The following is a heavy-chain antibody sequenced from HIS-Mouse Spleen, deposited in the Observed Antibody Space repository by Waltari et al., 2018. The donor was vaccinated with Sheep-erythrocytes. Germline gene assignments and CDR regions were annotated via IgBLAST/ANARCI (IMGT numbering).Heavy chain of an antibody. CDR3: ARGHPDYGDYDAFDI. D-gene: IGHD4-17*01. V-gene: IGHV3-53*01. CDR2: IYSGGST. CDR1: GFTVSSNY. J-gene: IGHJ3*02. Sequence: EVQLVEAGGGLIQPGGSLRLVCAASGFTVSSNYFSWVRQAPGKGLEWVSVIYSGGSTYYADSVKGRFTISRDNSKNTLYLQMNSLRAEDTAVYYCARGHPDYGDYDAFDIWGQGTMVTVSS.